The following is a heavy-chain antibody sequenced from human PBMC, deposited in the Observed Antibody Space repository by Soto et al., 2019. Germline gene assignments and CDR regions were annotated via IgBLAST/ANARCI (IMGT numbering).Heavy chain of an antibody. Sequence: QVQLVQSGAEVKKPGASVKVSCKASGYTFTSYDINWVRQTTGQGLEWMGWMNPNSGNTAYAQKFLGRVTRTRNTSIGTAYMELSSLRSEGTAVYYCARERTRGFDPWGQGTLVTVSS. CDR3: ARERTRGFDP. CDR1: GYTFTSYD. CDR2: MNPNSGNT. V-gene: IGHV1-8*01. J-gene: IGHJ5*02.